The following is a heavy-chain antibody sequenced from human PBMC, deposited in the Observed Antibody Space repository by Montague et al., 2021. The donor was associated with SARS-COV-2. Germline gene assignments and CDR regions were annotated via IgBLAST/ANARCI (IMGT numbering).Heavy chain of an antibody. CDR3: ARDPTYGSGSFQSGFFDY. D-gene: IGHD3-10*01. V-gene: IGHV3-33*01. J-gene: IGHJ4*02. Sequence: SLRLSCAASGFSFSSYGMHWVRQAPGKGLEWGAVIWYDGSNKYYADSVKGRFTISRDNSKNTLYLQMNSLRAEDTAVYYCARDPTYGSGSFQSGFFDYWGQGTLVTVYS. CDR1: GFSFSSYG. CDR2: IWYDGSNK.